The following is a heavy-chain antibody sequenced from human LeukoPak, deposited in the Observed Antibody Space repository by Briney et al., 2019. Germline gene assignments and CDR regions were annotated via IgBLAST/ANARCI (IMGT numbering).Heavy chain of an antibody. CDR1: GGSISRSTYF. D-gene: IGHD3-22*01. J-gene: IGHJ4*02. Sequence: SETLSLTCSVSGGSISRSTYFWGWIRQPPGKGLEWIGSVYYSGTTYYNPSLKSRVIISVDTSKNQFSLKLSSVTAADTAVYYCARVSTMIVGDFDHWGQGTLVTVSS. CDR3: ARVSTMIVGDFDH. V-gene: IGHV4-39*01. CDR2: VYYSGTT.